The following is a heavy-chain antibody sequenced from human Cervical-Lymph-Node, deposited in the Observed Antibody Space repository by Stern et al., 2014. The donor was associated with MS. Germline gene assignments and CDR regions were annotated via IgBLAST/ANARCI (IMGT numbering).Heavy chain of an antibody. D-gene: IGHD3-3*01. V-gene: IGHV2-70*04. Sequence: QDTLKESGPALVKPTQTLTLTCSFSGFSFITSGTRVSWIRQPPGRALEWLARIDWNDKTFYNSSQLTRLSISKDTSKNQVVLTMTNVDPVDTATYYCARMMGSGYRHYFDYWGQGIPVTVSS. CDR3: ARMMGSGYRHYFDY. CDR2: IDWNDKT. J-gene: IGHJ4*02. CDR1: GFSFITSGTR.